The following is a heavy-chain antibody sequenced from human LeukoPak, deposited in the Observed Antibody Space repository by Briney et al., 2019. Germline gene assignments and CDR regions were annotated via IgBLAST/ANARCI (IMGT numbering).Heavy chain of an antibody. CDR2: IKQDGSEK. J-gene: IGHJ3*02. D-gene: IGHD5-18*01. CDR1: GFTFSSYW. Sequence: TGGPLRLSCAASGFTFSSYWMGWVRQAPGKGLEWVANIKQDGSEKYYVDSVRGRFTISRDNAKNSLYLQMNSLRAEDTAVYYCARERDTAMVRSGAFDIWGQGTMVTVSS. V-gene: IGHV3-7*03. CDR3: ARERDTAMVRSGAFDI.